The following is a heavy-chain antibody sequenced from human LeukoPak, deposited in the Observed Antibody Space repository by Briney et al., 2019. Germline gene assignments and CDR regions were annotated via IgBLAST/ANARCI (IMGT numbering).Heavy chain of an antibody. CDR1: GFTFSNAW. Sequence: GGSLRLSCAASGFTFSNAWMSWVRQAPGKGLEWVAVIWYDGSNKYYADSVKGRFTISRDNSKNTLYLQMNSLRAEDTAVYYCARGYCSGGSCYSGSEYYYYYYGMDVWGQGTTVTVSS. V-gene: IGHV3-33*08. CDR2: IWYDGSNK. D-gene: IGHD2-15*01. J-gene: IGHJ6*02. CDR3: ARGYCSGGSCYSGSEYYYYYYGMDV.